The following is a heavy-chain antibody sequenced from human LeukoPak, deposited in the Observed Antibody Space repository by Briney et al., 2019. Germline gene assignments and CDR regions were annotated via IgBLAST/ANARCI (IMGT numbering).Heavy chain of an antibody. J-gene: IGHJ4*02. CDR1: GGSISSYY. Sequence: PSETLSLTCTVSGGSISSYYWSWIRQPPGKGLEWIGYTYTSGSTNYNPSLKSRVTISVDTSKNQFSLKLSSVTAADTAVYYCARQSYDSKVGYFDYWGQGTLVTVSS. D-gene: IGHD3-22*01. CDR3: ARQSYDSKVGYFDY. V-gene: IGHV4-4*09. CDR2: TYTSGST.